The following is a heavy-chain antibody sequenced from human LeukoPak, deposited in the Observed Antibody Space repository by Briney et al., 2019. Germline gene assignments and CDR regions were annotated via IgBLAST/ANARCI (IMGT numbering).Heavy chain of an antibody. D-gene: IGHD3-22*01. J-gene: IGHJ4*02. CDR3: ARDEYYYDSSGYYSPYYFDY. CDR2: DSPYNDNT. CDR1: GYTFARHG. V-gene: IGHV1-18*01. Sequence: ASVKVSCKASGYTFARHGITWVRQAPGQGLEWMGWDSPYNDNTNYAQKLQGRVTMTTDTSTSTAYMELRSPRSDDTAVYYCARDEYYYDSSGYYSPYYFDYWGQGTLVTVSS.